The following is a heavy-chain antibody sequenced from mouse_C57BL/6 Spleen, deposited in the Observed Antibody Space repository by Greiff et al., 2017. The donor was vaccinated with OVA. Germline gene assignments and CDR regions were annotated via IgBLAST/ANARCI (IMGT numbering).Heavy chain of an antibody. CDR1: GFNIKDYY. CDR3: AREEGLRLPFDY. Sequence: EVKLVESGAELVKPGASVKLSCTASGFNIKDYYMHWVKQRTEHGLEWIGRIDPEDGETKYAPKFQGKATITADTSSNTAYLQLSSLTSEDTAVYYCAREEGLRLPFDYWGQGTTLTVSS. D-gene: IGHD3-2*02. CDR2: IDPEDGET. J-gene: IGHJ2*01. V-gene: IGHV14-2*01.